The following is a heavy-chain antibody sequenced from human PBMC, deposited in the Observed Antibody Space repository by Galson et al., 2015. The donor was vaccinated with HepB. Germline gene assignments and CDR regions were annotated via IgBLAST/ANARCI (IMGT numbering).Heavy chain of an antibody. CDR3: ARDWPSIAVAGTPFDI. J-gene: IGHJ3*02. CDR1: GYTFTSYG. Sequence: SVKVSCKASGYTFTSYGISWVRQAPGQGLEWMGWISAYNGNTNYAQKLQGRVTMTTDTSTSTAYMELRSLRSDDTAVYYCARDWPSIAVAGTPFDIWGQGTMVTVSS. V-gene: IGHV1-18*01. CDR2: ISAYNGNT. D-gene: IGHD6-19*01.